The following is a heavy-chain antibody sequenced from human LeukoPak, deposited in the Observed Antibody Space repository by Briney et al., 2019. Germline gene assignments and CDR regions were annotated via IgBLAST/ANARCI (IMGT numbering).Heavy chain of an antibody. D-gene: IGHD1-14*01. CDR2: IDPSDSYT. CDR3: ARHPLVYPEFDP. Sequence: GESLKISCKGSGYSFTGYWISWVRQMPGKGLEWMGRIDPSDSYTNYSPSFQGHVTISADKSISTAYLRWSSLKASDTVMYYCARHPLVYPEFDPWGQGTLVTVSS. J-gene: IGHJ5*02. V-gene: IGHV5-10-1*01. CDR1: GYSFTGYW.